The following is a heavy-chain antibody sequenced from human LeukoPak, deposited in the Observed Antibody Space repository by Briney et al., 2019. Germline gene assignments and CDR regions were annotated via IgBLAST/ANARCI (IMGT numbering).Heavy chain of an antibody. CDR1: GGTFSSYA. J-gene: IGHJ4*02. CDR3: ARDSSYGDYMWGYFDY. CDR2: IIPIFGTA. D-gene: IGHD4-17*01. V-gene: IGHV1-69*13. Sequence: SVKVSCKASGGTFSSYAISWVRQAPGQGLEWMGGIIPIFGTANYAQKFQGRVTITADESTSTAYMELSSLRAEDTAVYYCARDSSYGDYMWGYFDYWGQGTLVTVSS.